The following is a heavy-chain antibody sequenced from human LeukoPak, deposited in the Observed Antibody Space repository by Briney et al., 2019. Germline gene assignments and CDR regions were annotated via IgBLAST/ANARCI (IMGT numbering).Heavy chain of an antibody. Sequence: GGSLRLSCAASGFTFSNYWMTWVRQAPGKGLEWVSGINWNSGTIGYADSVKGRFTISRDNAKNSLYLQMNSLRADDMAFYYCARDRFRYCSGAYCSHFEFWGQGTLVSVSS. J-gene: IGHJ4*02. V-gene: IGHV3-9*03. CDR3: ARDRFRYCSGAYCSHFEF. D-gene: IGHD2-15*01. CDR2: INWNSGTI. CDR1: GFTFSNYW.